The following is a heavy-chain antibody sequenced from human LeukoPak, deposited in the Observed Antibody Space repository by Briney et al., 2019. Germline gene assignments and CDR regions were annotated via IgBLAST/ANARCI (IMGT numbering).Heavy chain of an antibody. V-gene: IGHV3-48*01. CDR2: ISSSSSTI. D-gene: IGHD7-27*01. CDR3: AGRTGVRRYYYYYYGMDV. J-gene: IGHJ6*02. Sequence: PGGSLRLSCAASGFTFSSYSMNWVRQAPGKGLEWVSYISSSSSTIYYADSVKGRFTISRDNAKNSLYLQMNSLRAEDTAVYYCAGRTGVRRYYYYYYGMDVWGQGTTVTVSS. CDR1: GFTFSSYS.